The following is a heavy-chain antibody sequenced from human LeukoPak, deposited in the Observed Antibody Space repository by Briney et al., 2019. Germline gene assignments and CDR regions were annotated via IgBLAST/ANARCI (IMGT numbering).Heavy chain of an antibody. J-gene: IGHJ6*02. Sequence: GGSLRLSCEGSGSPCGSFVMRWVRQAPGKGLEWIAYINHNAEMILYPDFVKGRFTISRDNSKNTLYLQMNSLRAEDTAVYYCAKDRSGSSSWQYYYYYGMDVWGQGTTVTVSS. CDR3: AKDRSGSSSWQYYYYYGMDV. CDR1: GSPCGSFV. CDR2: INHNAEMI. V-gene: IGHV3-48*01. D-gene: IGHD6-13*01.